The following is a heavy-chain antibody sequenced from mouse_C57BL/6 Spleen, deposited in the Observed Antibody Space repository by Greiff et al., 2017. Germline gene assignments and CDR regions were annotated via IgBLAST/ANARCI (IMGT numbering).Heavy chain of an antibody. J-gene: IGHJ1*03. V-gene: IGHV7-3*01. CDR1: GFTFTDYY. D-gene: IGHD2-2*01. CDR3: ASSMVGYVDV. CDR2: IRNRANGYTT. Sequence: EVQGVESGGGLVQPGGSLSLSCAASGFTFTDYYMSWVRQPPGKALEWLGFIRNRANGYTTEYSASVKGRFTISRDNSQSILYLQMNALRAEDSATYYCASSMVGYVDVWGTGTTVTVSS.